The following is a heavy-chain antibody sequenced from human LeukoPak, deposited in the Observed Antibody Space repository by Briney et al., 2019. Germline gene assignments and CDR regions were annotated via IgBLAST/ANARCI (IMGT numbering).Heavy chain of an antibody. CDR2: ISAYNGNT. V-gene: IGHV1-18*01. J-gene: IGHJ4*02. CDR1: GYTFTSYG. CDR3: ARDKYQLPNFDY. D-gene: IGHD2-2*01. Sequence: GASVKVSCKASGYTFTSYGISWVRQAPGQGLEWMGWISAYNGNTNYAQKLQGRVTMTTDTSTSTAYMELSRLRSDDTAVYYCARDKYQLPNFDYWGQGTLVTVSS.